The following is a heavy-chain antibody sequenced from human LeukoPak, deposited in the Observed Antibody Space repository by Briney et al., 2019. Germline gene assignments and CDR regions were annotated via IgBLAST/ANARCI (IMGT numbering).Heavy chain of an antibody. D-gene: IGHD4-11*01. CDR2: IYTGGTT. V-gene: IGHV3-53*01. CDR3: ARLPKTTYFDY. Sequence: GGSLRLSCAASGFTVNSNYMSWVRQAPGKGLEWVSVIYTGGTTDYADSVKGRFTISRDNSKNTFFLQMNSLRAEDTAVYYCARLPKTTYFDYWGQGTLVTVFS. J-gene: IGHJ4*02. CDR1: GFTVNSNY.